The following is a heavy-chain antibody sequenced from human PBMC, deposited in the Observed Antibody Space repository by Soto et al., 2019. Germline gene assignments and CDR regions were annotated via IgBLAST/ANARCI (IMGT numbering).Heavy chain of an antibody. J-gene: IGHJ4*02. V-gene: IGHV4-31*03. D-gene: IGHD2-2*01. Sequence: QVQLQESGPGLVKPSQTLSLTCTVSGGSISSGGYYWSWIRQHPGKGLEWIGYIYYSGSTYYNPSLKSRVTISVDKSKNQFSLKLSSVTAADTAVYYCARGDCSSTSCDPTYFDYWGQGTLVTVSS. CDR2: IYYSGST. CDR1: GGSISSGGYY. CDR3: ARGDCSSTSCDPTYFDY.